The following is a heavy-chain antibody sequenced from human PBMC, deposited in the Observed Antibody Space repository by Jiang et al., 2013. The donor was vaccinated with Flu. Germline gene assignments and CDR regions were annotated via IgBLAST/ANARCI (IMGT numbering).Heavy chain of an antibody. D-gene: IGHD6-19*01. CDR3: ARDGGYSSGWIDY. CDR1: GFTFSSYT. Sequence: LLESGGGLVKPGGSLRLSCATSGFTFSSYTMIWVRQAPGKGLEWVSYMSSSSRFIYYADSVRGRFTISRDNAKNSLFLQLNSLRVEDTAVYYCARDGGYSSGWIDYWGQGTLVTVSS. CDR2: MSSSSRFI. V-gene: IGHV3-21*01. J-gene: IGHJ4*02.